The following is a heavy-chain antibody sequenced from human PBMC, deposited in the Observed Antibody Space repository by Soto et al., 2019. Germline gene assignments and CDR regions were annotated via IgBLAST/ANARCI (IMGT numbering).Heavy chain of an antibody. CDR3: AKDGSDTAIYYDMDV. Sequence: GGSLRLSCAASGFTFSSYAMSWVRQVPGKGLEWVSGVSRRGDNTYYADSVKGRFTISRDSSKNTLHLQMNSLRAEDTAVYYCAKDGSDTAIYYDMDVWGQGTTVTVS. J-gene: IGHJ6*02. D-gene: IGHD2-21*02. CDR1: GFTFSSYA. CDR2: VSRRGDNT. V-gene: IGHV3-23*01.